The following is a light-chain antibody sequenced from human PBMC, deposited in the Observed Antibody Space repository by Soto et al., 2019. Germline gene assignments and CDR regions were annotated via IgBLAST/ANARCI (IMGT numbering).Light chain of an antibody. J-gene: IGLJ1*01. CDR1: TSTIWENY. CDR2: DNN. Sequence: HSVLTQPPSVSAAAGQRVTISCSGSTSTIWENYVCWYQQFPGTAPKLVIYDNNSRPSGIPDRFSGSKSGTSSTLAIIGLQTGDEAESYCETWDTSLRAYVFGTGTKLTVL. CDR3: ETWDTSLRAYV. V-gene: IGLV1-51*01.